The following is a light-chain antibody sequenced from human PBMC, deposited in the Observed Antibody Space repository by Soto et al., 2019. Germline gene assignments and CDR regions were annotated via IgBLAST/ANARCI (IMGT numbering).Light chain of an antibody. CDR2: EAS. V-gene: IGKV3-11*01. Sequence: EIVLTQSPATLSLSPGERATLSCRASQSISSQLAWYQQKPGQAPRLLIYEASNRATGIPARFSGSGSGTDFTLTISSLEPEDFAVYYCQQRSDWPITFGQGTRLEIK. CDR1: QSISSQ. CDR3: QQRSDWPIT. J-gene: IGKJ5*01.